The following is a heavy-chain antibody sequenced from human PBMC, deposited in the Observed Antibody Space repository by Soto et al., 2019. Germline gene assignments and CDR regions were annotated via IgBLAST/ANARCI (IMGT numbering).Heavy chain of an antibody. CDR1: GGTFSSYT. Sequence: SVKVSCKASGGTFSSYTISWVRQAPGQGLEWMGRIIPILGIANYAQKFQGRVTITADESTSTAYMELSSLRSEDTAVYYCARGDSSGYFKYYYYGMDVWGQGTTVTVSS. V-gene: IGHV1-69*02. D-gene: IGHD3-22*01. CDR3: ARGDSSGYFKYYYYGMDV. J-gene: IGHJ6*02. CDR2: IIPILGIA.